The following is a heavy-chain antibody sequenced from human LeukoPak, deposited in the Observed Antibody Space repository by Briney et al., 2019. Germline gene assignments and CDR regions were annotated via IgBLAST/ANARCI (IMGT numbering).Heavy chain of an antibody. CDR3: ARGGGIIVTMHH. D-gene: IGHD4/OR15-4a*01. J-gene: IGHJ5*02. Sequence: VASVKVSCKASGGTFSSYAISWVRQAPGQGLEWMGGIIPIFGTANYAQKFQGRVTITTDESTSTAYMELSSLTSEDTAVYYCARGGGIIVTMHHWGQGTLLTVSS. CDR2: IIPIFGTA. V-gene: IGHV1-69*05. CDR1: GGTFSSYA.